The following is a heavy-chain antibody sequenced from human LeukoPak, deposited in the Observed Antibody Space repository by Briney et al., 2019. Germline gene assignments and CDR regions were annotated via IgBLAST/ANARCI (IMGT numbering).Heavy chain of an antibody. D-gene: IGHD3-22*01. V-gene: IGHV1-2*02. J-gene: IGHJ4*02. CDR2: INSNSGGT. CDR3: ARDGYDSSGYYSVY. CDR1: GYTFTGYY. Sequence: ASVKVSCKASGYTFTGYYMHWVRQAPGQGLEWMGWINSNSGGTNYAQKFQGRVTMPRDTSISTAYMELSRLRSDDTAVYYCARDGYDSSGYYSVYWGQGTLVTVPS.